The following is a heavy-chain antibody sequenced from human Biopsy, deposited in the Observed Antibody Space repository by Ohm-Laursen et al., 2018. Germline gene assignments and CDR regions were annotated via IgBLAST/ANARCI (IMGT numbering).Heavy chain of an antibody. CDR3: ARHPTGFWFDP. CDR2: IFYGGIT. Sequence: SETQSLTCTVSGGSVSSNVAYWAWIRQPPGKGLEWIGSIFYGGITYYNPSLKSRVTISVDTSKNQFSLNLSSVTGADTAVYYCARHPTGFWFDPWGQGTLVTVSS. V-gene: IGHV4-39*01. J-gene: IGHJ5*02. CDR1: GGSVSSNVAY.